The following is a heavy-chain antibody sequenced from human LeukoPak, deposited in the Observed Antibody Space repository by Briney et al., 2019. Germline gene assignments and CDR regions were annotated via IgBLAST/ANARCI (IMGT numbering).Heavy chain of an antibody. CDR2: IYQSGHT. D-gene: IGHD5-12*01. CDR1: GGSFIGYY. Sequence: SETLSLTCAVYGGSFIGYYWSWIRQPPGKGLEWIGSIYQSGHTYYNPSLKSRVTISVDTSKNQFSLELNSVIAADTAVYYCARQVATKGEWAFDIWGQGTLVTVSS. CDR3: ARQVATKGEWAFDI. V-gene: IGHV4-34*01. J-gene: IGHJ3*02.